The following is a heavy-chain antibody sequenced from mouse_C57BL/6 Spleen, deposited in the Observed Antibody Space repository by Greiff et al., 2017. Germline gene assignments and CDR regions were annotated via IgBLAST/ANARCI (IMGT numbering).Heavy chain of an antibody. CDR1: GYTFTSYW. CDR3: ARGGYGNSGDY. Sequence: QVQLQQSGAELVKPGASVKLSCKASGYTFTSYWMQWVKQRPGQGLEWIGEIDPSDSYTNYNQKFKGKATLTVDTSSSTAYMQLSSLTSEDSAVYYCARGGYGNSGDYWGQGTTLTVSS. V-gene: IGHV1-50*01. CDR2: IDPSDSYT. J-gene: IGHJ2*01. D-gene: IGHD2-1*01.